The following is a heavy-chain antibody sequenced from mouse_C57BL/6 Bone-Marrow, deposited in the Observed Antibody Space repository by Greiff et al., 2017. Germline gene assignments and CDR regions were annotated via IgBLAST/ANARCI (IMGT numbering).Heavy chain of an antibody. CDR2: INYDGSST. CDR1: GFTFSDYY. CDR3: ARAGYLYYFDY. Sequence: DVKLVESEGGLVQPGSSMKLSCTAPGFTFSDYYMAWVRQVPEKGLEWVANINYDGSSTYYLDSLKSRFIISRDNAKNILYLQMSRLKSEDTATYDCARAGYLYYFDYWGQGTTLTVSS. V-gene: IGHV5-16*01. D-gene: IGHD2-3*01. J-gene: IGHJ2*01.